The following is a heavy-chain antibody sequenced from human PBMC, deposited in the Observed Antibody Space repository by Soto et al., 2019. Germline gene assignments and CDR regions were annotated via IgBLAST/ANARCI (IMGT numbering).Heavy chain of an antibody. CDR2: ITTSSAYI. J-gene: IGHJ5*02. Sequence: EVQLVESGGGLVKPGGSLRLSCAASGFTFNTYDMNWVRQAPGKGLEWVSSITTSSAYIYYADSLKGRITISRDHAKNPLFLQINSLRAEDTAVYYCVRSGTARLLRHSWFDTWGQGTMVTVSS. V-gene: IGHV3-21*01. CDR3: VRSGTARLLRHSWFDT. CDR1: GFTFNTYD. D-gene: IGHD2-21*01.